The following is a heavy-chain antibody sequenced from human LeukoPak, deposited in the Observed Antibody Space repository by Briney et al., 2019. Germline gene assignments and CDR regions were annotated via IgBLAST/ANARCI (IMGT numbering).Heavy chain of an antibody. CDR3: ARALGGKFDY. J-gene: IGHJ4*02. V-gene: IGHV3-21*01. CDR1: GFTFGSYN. D-gene: IGHD3-10*01. CDR2: ISSSGTYI. Sequence: GSLRLSCAASGFTFGSYNMNWVRQAPGKGLEWVSSISSSGTYIHYADSVKGRFTISRDNAKNSLYLQMNSLRAEDTAVYYCARALGGKFDYWGQGTLVTVSS.